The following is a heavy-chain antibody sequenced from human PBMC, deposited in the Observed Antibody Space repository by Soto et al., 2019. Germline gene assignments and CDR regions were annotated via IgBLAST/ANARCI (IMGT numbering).Heavy chain of an antibody. CDR3: ARGRRQQLGTWWFDP. J-gene: IGHJ5*02. Sequence: QVQLQESGPGLVKPSQTLSLTCTVSGGSISSGGYYWSWIRQHPGKGLEWIGYIYYSGSTYYNPSLKGRVTIPVDTSKNQFSLKLSSVTAADTAVYYCARGRRQQLGTWWFDPWGQGTLVTVSS. V-gene: IGHV4-31*03. CDR2: IYYSGST. D-gene: IGHD6-13*01. CDR1: GGSISSGGYY.